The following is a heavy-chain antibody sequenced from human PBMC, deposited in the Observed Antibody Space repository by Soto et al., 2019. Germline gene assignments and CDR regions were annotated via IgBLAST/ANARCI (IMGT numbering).Heavy chain of an antibody. CDR1: GGSISSGGYY. CDR2: IYYSGST. V-gene: IGHV4-31*03. D-gene: IGHD6-19*01. Sequence: QVQLQESGPGLVKPSQTLSLTCTVSGGSISSGGYYWSWIRQLPGKGLEWIGYIYYSGSTYYNPSLNSRVTISVDTSKNQFSLKLSSVTAADTAVYYCARDAGGSGWYGVGFDYWGQGTLVTVSS. CDR3: ARDAGGSGWYGVGFDY. J-gene: IGHJ4*02.